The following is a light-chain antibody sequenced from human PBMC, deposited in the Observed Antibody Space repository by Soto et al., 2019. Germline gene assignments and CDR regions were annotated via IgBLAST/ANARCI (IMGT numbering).Light chain of an antibody. Sequence: QSVLTQPASVSGSPGQSITISCTGSSSDIGDYDFVSWYQQHPGKAPKLMIYEVSNRPSGVSTRFSASKSGNTASLTISGLQAEDEADYYCCSYAGSYTHVFGTGTKVTVL. V-gene: IGLV2-14*01. J-gene: IGLJ1*01. CDR2: EVS. CDR3: CSYAGSYTHV. CDR1: SSDIGDYDF.